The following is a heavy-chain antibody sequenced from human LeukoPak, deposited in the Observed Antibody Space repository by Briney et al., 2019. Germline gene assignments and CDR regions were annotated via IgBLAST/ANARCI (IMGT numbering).Heavy chain of an antibody. CDR2: ISWNSGSI. CDR1: GFTFSNYA. Sequence: SGGSLRLSCAASGFTFSNYAMSWVRQAPGKGLEWVSGISWNSGSIGYADSVKGRFTISRDNAKNSLYLQMNSLRAEDMALYYCAKATTPEGKGAFDYWGQGTLVTVSS. V-gene: IGHV3-9*03. CDR3: AKATTPEGKGAFDY. D-gene: IGHD1-26*01. J-gene: IGHJ4*02.